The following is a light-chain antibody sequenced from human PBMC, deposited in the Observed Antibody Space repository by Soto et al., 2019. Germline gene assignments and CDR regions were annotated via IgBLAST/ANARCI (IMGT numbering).Light chain of an antibody. CDR2: GAS. Sequence: IFVTQSPATLAGSPGERTTLSCRASQNVKSDLAWYQQKRGQAPRLLIHGASTRATGIPARFSGSGYATEFTLTISSLQSEDFALYYCPHTLKWPPTFCQGTKVDIK. CDR3: PHTLKWPPT. V-gene: IGKV3-15*01. J-gene: IGKJ1*01. CDR1: QNVKSD.